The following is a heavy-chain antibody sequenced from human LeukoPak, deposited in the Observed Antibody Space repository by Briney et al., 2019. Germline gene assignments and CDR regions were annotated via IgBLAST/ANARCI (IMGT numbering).Heavy chain of an antibody. V-gene: IGHV1-18*01. J-gene: IGHJ4*02. CDR1: GYTFTNYG. Sequence: ASVKVSCKASGYTFTNYGITWGRQAPGRGLEWMGWISGHQGNTKYAQNFQGRVTMTIDTSTSTAYMDLRSLRSDDTAIYFCARSDLATITAGPFEYWGQGTLVAVSS. CDR3: ARSDLATITAGPFEY. CDR2: ISGHQGNT. D-gene: IGHD5-12*01.